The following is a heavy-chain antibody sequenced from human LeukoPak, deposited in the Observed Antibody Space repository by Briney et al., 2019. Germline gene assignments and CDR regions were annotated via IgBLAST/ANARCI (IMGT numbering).Heavy chain of an antibody. CDR2: MSGSDGST. CDR3: AKVLGVAAKYYFDF. V-gene: IGHV3-23*01. CDR1: GLTFSGYA. Sequence: GGSLRLSCAASGLTFSGYAMSWVRQAPGKGLQWVSVMSGSDGSTYYADPVKGRFTISRDNSKNTLYLQMNSLRAEDTAVYYCAKVLGVAAKYYFDFWGQGTLVTVSS. J-gene: IGHJ4*02. D-gene: IGHD2-15*01.